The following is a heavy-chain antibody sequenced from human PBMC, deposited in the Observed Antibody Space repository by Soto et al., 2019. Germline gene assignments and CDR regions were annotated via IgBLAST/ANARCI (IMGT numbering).Heavy chain of an antibody. J-gene: IGHJ5*02. CDR2: IDPSDSYT. CDR3: ARHKAFYYDNSGA. V-gene: IGHV5-10-1*01. CDR1: GYSFTSYW. D-gene: IGHD3-22*01. Sequence: GESLKISCKGSGYSFTSYWISWVRQMPGKGLEWMGRIDPSDSYTNYSPSFQGHVTMSADKSINTAYLQWSSLKAPDSAMYYCARHKAFYYDNSGAWGQGSLVTVSS.